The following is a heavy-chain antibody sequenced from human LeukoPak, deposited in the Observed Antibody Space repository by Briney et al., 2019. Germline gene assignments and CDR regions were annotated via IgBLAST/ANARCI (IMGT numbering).Heavy chain of an antibody. D-gene: IGHD3-22*01. CDR2: ISSSSTYI. V-gene: IGHV3-21*01. CDR3: ARGLHFRVYDSSDYYPY. J-gene: IGHJ4*02. Sequence: GGSLRLSCAASRFTFSTYSMNWVRQAPGKGLERVSSISSSSTYIYYADSVKGRFTISRDNAKNSLYLQMNSLRVEDTAVYYCARGLHFRVYDSSDYYPYWGQGTLVTVSS. CDR1: RFTFSTYS.